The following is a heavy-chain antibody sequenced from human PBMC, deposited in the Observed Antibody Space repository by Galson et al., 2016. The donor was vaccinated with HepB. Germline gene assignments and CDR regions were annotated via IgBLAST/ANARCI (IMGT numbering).Heavy chain of an antibody. CDR3: ARGGDYVGYFVMDV. V-gene: IGHV1-18*01. J-gene: IGHJ6*02. Sequence: SVKVSCKASGYTFTSHGITWVRQAPGQGLEWMGWISTYNDNTNYEQKLQGRVTMTADTSTSTAYMELRNLRSDDTAVYFCARGGDYVGYFVMDVWGQGTPVTVFS. CDR1: GYTFTSHG. D-gene: IGHD4-17*01. CDR2: ISTYNDNT.